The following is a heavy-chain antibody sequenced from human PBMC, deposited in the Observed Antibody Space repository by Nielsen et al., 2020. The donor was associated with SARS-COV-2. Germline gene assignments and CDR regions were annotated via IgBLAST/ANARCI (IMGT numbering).Heavy chain of an antibody. CDR1: GFTFNIYA. D-gene: IGHD5-24*01. CDR3: ASSHGYNPLR. J-gene: IGHJ4*02. CDR2: TSASGAST. V-gene: IGHV3-23*01. Sequence: GESLKISCAASGFTFNIYAMAWVRRAPGRGLEWVSGTSASGASTYYADSVKGRFSISRDNSRNTLYLQMNNLRAEDTAVYYCASSHGYNPLRWGQGTLVTVSS.